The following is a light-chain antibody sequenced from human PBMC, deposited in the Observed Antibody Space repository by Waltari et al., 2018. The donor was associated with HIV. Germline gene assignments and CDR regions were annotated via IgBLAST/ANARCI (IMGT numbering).Light chain of an antibody. CDR1: SSNIGSNY. J-gene: IGLJ2*01. CDR3: AAWDDSLLV. V-gene: IGLV1-47*01. CDR2: RNN. Sequence: QSVLTQPPSASGTPGQRVHISCSGSSSNIGSNYVYWYQQLPGTAPKLLIYRNNQRPSGVPDRFSGSKSGTSASLAISGLRSEDEADYYCAAWDDSLLVFGGGTKLTVL.